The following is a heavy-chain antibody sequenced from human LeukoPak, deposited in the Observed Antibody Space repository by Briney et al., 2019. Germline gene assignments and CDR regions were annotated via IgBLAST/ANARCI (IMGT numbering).Heavy chain of an antibody. CDR2: FDPEDGET. J-gene: IGHJ3*02. V-gene: IGHV1-24*01. CDR1: GYTLTELS. Sequence: ASVKVSCKVSGYTLTELSMHWVRQAPGKGLEWMGGFDPEDGETIYAQKFQGRVTMTEDTSTDTAYMELSSLRSEDTAVYYCATVTTGTTEDAFDIWGQGTMVTVSS. CDR3: ATVTTGTTEDAFDI. D-gene: IGHD1-1*01.